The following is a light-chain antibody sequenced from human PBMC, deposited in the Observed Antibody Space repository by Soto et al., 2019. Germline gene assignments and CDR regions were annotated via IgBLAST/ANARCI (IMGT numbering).Light chain of an antibody. V-gene: IGLV2-11*01. CDR3: CSHAGSYIYV. CDR2: DVS. Sequence: QSVLTQPRSVSGSPGQSVTISCTGTSSVVGGYDYVSWYQQRPGKAPKLMIYDVSKRPSGVPDRFSGFKSGNTASLTISGLQAEDEADYSCCSHAGSYIYVFGTGTKVTVL. J-gene: IGLJ1*01. CDR1: SSVVGGYDY.